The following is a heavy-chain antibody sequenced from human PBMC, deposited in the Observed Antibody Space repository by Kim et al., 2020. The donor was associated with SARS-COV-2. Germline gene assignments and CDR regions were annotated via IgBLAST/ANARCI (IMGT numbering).Heavy chain of an antibody. Sequence: STSSTPSLKSLVTISVDTSKNQFSLKLSTVTAADTAVYYCARSSWYFDVWGRGTLVTVSS. V-gene: IGHV4-30-2*04. CDR2: ST. CDR3: ARSSWYFDV. J-gene: IGHJ2*01.